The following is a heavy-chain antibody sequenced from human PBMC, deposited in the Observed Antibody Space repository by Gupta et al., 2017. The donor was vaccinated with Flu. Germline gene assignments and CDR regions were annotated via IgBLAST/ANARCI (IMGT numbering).Heavy chain of an antibody. CDR2: IIPILGMA. Sequence: QVQLVQSGAEVKQPGPSVKVSCKASGGTFSSYTISWVRQAPGQGLEWKGRIIPILGMANYAQKGQGRVTITADKSSSTAYRELSSVGLEGTAVYYYANERGRGVSRPFDYGGHVTMVTVCS. J-gene: IGHJ4*01. D-gene: IGHD3-10*01. CDR1: GGTFSSYT. V-gene: IGHV1-69*02. CDR3: ANERGRGVSRPFDY.